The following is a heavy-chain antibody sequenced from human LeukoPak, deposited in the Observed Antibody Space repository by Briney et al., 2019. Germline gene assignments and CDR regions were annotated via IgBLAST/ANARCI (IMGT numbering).Heavy chain of an antibody. Sequence: SETLSLTCAVSGYSISSGYYWGWIRQPPGQGLEWIGSIYHSGSTYYNPSLKSRVTISVDTSKNQFSLKLSSVTAADTAVYYCATTGGYSYDFDYWGQGTLVTVSS. CDR1: GYSISSGYY. CDR2: IYHSGST. V-gene: IGHV4-38-2*01. CDR3: ATTGGYSYDFDY. D-gene: IGHD5-18*01. J-gene: IGHJ4*02.